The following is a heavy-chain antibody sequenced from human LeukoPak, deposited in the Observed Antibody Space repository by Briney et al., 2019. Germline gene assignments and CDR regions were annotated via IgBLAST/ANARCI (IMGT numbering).Heavy chain of an antibody. V-gene: IGHV4-59*01. Sequence: SETLSLTCTVSGGSISSYYWSRIRQPPGKGLEWIGYIYYSGSTNYNPSLKSRVTISVDTSKNQFSLKLSSVTAADAAVYYCAREDYYDSSGYPIWGQGTLVTVSS. CDR2: IYYSGST. CDR1: GGSISSYY. D-gene: IGHD3-22*01. J-gene: IGHJ4*02. CDR3: AREDYYDSSGYPI.